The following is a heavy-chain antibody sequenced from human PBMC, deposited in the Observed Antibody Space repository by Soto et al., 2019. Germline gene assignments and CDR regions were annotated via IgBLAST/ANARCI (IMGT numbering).Heavy chain of an antibody. V-gene: IGHV3-48*01. CDR1: GFTFSSYS. CDR3: ARDGLEYYDFWMRDYYYMDV. CDR2: ISSSSSTI. Sequence: GGSLRLSCAASGFTFSSYSMNWVRQAPGKGLEWVSYISSSSSTIYYADSVKGRFTISRDNAKNSLYLQMNSLRAEDTAVYYCARDGLEYYDFWMRDYYYMDVWGKGTTVTVSS. D-gene: IGHD3-3*01. J-gene: IGHJ6*03.